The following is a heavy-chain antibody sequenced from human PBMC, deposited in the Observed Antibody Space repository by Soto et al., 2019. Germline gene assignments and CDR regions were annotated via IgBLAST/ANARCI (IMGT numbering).Heavy chain of an antibody. CDR3: AKVLRDIAAAGNVLYYYYGMDV. Sequence: GGSLRLSCAASGFTFSSYGMHWVRQAPGKGLEWVAVISYDGSNKYYADSVKGRFTISRDNSKNTLYLQMNSLRAEDTAVYYCAKVLRDIAAAGNVLYYYYGMDVWGQGTTVTVSS. J-gene: IGHJ6*02. V-gene: IGHV3-30*18. D-gene: IGHD6-13*01. CDR2: ISYDGSNK. CDR1: GFTFSSYG.